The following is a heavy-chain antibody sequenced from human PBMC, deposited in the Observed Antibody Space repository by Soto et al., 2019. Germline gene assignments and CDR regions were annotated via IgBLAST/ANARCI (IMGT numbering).Heavy chain of an antibody. J-gene: IGHJ5*02. Sequence: PGGSLRLSCAASGFTVSSNYMTWVRQAPGKGLEWVSIIYSDGRTYYADSVKGRFTMSRDNSKNTAYLQMKSLRAEDTAVYYCAREYNSFDPWGQGSLVTVS. CDR1: GFTVSSNY. CDR3: AREYNSFDP. V-gene: IGHV3-53*01. CDR2: IYSDGRT.